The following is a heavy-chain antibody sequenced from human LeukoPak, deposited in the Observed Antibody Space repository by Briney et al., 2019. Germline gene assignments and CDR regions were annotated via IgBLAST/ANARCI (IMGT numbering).Heavy chain of an antibody. CDR2: INDSGST. CDR3: ARSGFLAARRGFYYYYYMDV. V-gene: IGHV4-34*01. Sequence: SETLSLTCAVYGGSFSGYYWSWIRQPPGKGLEWIGEINDSGSTNYNPSLKSRVTISVDTSKNQFSLKLSSVTAADTAVYYCARSGFLAARRGFYYYYYMDVWGKGTTVTVSS. J-gene: IGHJ6*03. CDR1: GGSFSGYY. D-gene: IGHD6-6*01.